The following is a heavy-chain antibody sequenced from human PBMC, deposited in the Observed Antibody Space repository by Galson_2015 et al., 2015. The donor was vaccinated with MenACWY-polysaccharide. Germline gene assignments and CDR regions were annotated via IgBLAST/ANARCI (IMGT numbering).Heavy chain of an antibody. D-gene: IGHD3-10*01. CDR3: AKDRDLGYGSGYWFDY. J-gene: IGHJ4*02. CDR2: ISYDGSNK. Sequence: SLRLSCAASGFTFSSYGMHWVRQAPGKGLEWVAVISYDGSNKYYADSVKGRFTISRDNSKNTLYLQMNSLRAEDTAVYYCAKDRDLGYGSGYWFDYWGQGTLVTVSS. V-gene: IGHV3-30*18. CDR1: GFTFSSYG.